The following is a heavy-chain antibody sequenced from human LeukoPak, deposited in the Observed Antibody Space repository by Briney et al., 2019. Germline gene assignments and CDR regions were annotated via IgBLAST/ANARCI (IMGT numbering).Heavy chain of an antibody. CDR1: DDSITMYY. V-gene: IGHV4-59*01. Sequence: SETLSLTCSVSDDSITMYYWTWIRQPPGKGLEWIGYVDHTGSTNFSPSLNGRVSISRDTTKNLFSLRLRSVTAADTAVYFCARGRVSSSTWYSTYSYSFYMDVWGKGTTVTVSS. D-gene: IGHD1-1*01. J-gene: IGHJ6*03. CDR3: ARGRVSSSTWYSTYSYSFYMDV. CDR2: VDHTGST.